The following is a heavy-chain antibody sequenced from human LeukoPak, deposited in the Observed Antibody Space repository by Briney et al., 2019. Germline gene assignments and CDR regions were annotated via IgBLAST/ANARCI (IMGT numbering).Heavy chain of an antibody. CDR2: IIPIFGTA. J-gene: IGHJ5*02. V-gene: IGHV1-69*13. Sequence: SVKVSCKASGGTFSSYAISWVRQAPGQGLEWMGGIIPIFGTANYAQKFQGRVTITADESTSTAYMELSSLRSEDTAVYYCARDGSNYVRGWFDPWGQGTLVTVSS. CDR1: GGTFSSYA. CDR3: ARDGSNYVRGWFDP. D-gene: IGHD4-11*01.